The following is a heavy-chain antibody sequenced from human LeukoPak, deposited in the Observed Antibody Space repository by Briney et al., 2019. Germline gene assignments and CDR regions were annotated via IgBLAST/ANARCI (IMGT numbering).Heavy chain of an antibody. V-gene: IGHV3-23*01. CDR1: GFIFSDYG. D-gene: IGHD1-26*01. J-gene: IGHJ2*01. Sequence: GGTLRLSCAASGFIFSDYGMSWVRQAPGKGLEWVSGIDSVKGRFTISRDKSKKKLYLQMNSLRAEDMAMYYCARDVGVGGKNPYWSFDLWGRGTLISVSS. CDR2: I. CDR3: ARDVGVGGKNPYWSFDL.